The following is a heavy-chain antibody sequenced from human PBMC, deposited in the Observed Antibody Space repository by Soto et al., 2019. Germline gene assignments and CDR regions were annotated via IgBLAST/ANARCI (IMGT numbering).Heavy chain of an antibody. CDR3: ARGIVVVPAAMKNYYYYYGMDV. D-gene: IGHD2-2*01. CDR1: GYTFTGYY. CDR2: INPNSGGT. J-gene: IGHJ6*02. V-gene: IGHV1-2*04. Sequence: ASVKVSCKASGYTFTGYYMHWVRQAPGQGLEWMGWINPNSGGTNYAQKFQGWVTMTRDTSISTAYMELSRLRSDDTAVYYCARGIVVVPAAMKNYYYYYGMDVWGQGTTVTVSS.